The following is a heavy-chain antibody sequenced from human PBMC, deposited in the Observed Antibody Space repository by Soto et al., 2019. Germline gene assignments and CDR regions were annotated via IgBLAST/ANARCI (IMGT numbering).Heavy chain of an antibody. V-gene: IGHV5-51*01. D-gene: IGHD2-8*02. CDR3: ARGFTGSAGRFDP. J-gene: IGHJ5*02. CDR1: GYNFATYW. CDR2: IYLSKSKT. Sequence: GESLKISCQGSGYNFATYWIAWVRQMPGRGLEYMGTIYLSKSKTIYSPSFQGLVTISADTSLNTAYLQWGSLRASDTATYYCARGFTGSAGRFDPWGQGTVVTVSS.